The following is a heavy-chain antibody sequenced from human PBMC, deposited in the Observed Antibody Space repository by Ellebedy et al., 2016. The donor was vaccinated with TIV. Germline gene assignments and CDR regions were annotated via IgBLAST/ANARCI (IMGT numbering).Heavy chain of an antibody. CDR2: IYYSGST. CDR1: GGSISSSTYY. D-gene: IGHD3-3*01. J-gene: IGHJ4*02. CDR3: ARLTSGYYANFDY. Sequence: SETLSLTXTVSGGSISSSTYYWGWIRQPPGKGLEWIGSIYYSGSTNYNPSLKSRVTISVDTSKNQFSLKLSSVTAADTAVYYCARLTSGYYANFDYWGQGTLVTVSS. V-gene: IGHV4-39*07.